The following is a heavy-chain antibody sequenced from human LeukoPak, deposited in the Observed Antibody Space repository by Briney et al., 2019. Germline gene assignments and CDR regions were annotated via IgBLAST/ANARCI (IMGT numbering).Heavy chain of an antibody. CDR2: INHSGRT. CDR3: ARAYAGYFDY. J-gene: IGHJ4*02. CDR1: GESFSGYY. Sequence: PSETLSLTCAVYGESFSGYYWSWIRQPPGKGLEWIGEINHSGRTSYNPSLKSRVTISVDTSKNQLSLKLSPVTAADTAVFYCARAYAGYFDYWGQETLVTVSS. V-gene: IGHV4-34*01. D-gene: IGHD4-17*01.